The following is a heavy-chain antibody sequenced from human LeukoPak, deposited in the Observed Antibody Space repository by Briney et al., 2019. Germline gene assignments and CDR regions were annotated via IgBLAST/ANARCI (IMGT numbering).Heavy chain of an antibody. D-gene: IGHD2-15*01. CDR2: IWYDGSGK. J-gene: IGHJ4*02. CDR1: RFTFTDYG. V-gene: IGHV3-33*01. Sequence: PGRSLRLSFAASRFTFTDYGMHWVRQPPGKGLEWVALIWYDGSGKYYADSVKGRFTISRDNSKNTLYLQMNSLRAEDTAVYYCTRDWCGGGSCYYFDHWGQGTLVTVSS. CDR3: TRDWCGGGSCYYFDH.